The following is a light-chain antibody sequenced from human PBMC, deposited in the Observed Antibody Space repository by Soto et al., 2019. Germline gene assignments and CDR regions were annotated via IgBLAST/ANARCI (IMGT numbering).Light chain of an antibody. Sequence: QSALAQPASVSGSPGQSITISCTGTSSDVGAYNSVSWYQQHPHKAPQVIIYKGAQRPSGVSNRFSGSTSGNAASLTISGLLADDEADYFCCSSAPESTYVFGSGTKGTVL. CDR1: SSDVGAYNS. CDR2: KGA. V-gene: IGLV2-23*01. J-gene: IGLJ1*01. CDR3: CSSAPESTYV.